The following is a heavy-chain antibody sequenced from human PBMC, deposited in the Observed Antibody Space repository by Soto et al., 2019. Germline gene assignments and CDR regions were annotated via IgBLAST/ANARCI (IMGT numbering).Heavy chain of an antibody. Sequence: EVQLLESGGGLVQPGGSLRLSCAASGFTFSNYAFSWVRQAPGKGLEWVSVISGGGDATYYPDSVKGRFTTSRDNSKNTVYLQMNCLRAEDTAVYYCAIKSLGSITLPALYYFDYWGQGTLVTVSS. CDR1: GFTFSNYA. V-gene: IGHV3-23*01. J-gene: IGHJ4*02. D-gene: IGHD1-20*01. CDR2: ISGGGDAT. CDR3: AIKSLGSITLPALYYFDY.